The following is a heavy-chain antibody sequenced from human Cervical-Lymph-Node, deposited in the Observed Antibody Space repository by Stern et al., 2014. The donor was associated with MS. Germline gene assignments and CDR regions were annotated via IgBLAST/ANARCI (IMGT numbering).Heavy chain of an antibody. J-gene: IGHJ4*02. Sequence: QVQLQESGPGLVQPSETLSLTCTVSGGSLRSYYWNWIRQAPGKGLEWLGFFYHTGSVNYSPSLSSRVAMSVDTSKNQFSLTVSSVTAADTAVYYCAREGEYCSGSRCYPFLDYWGQGTLVTVSS. CDR3: AREGEYCSGSRCYPFLDY. V-gene: IGHV4-59*01. CDR2: FYHTGSV. CDR1: GGSLRSYY. D-gene: IGHD2-15*01.